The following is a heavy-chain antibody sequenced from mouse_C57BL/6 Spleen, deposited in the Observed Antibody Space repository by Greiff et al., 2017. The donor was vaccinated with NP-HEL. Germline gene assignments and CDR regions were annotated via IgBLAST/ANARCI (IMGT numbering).Heavy chain of an antibody. Sequence: QVHVKQSGAELVKPGASVKLSCKASGYTFTEYTIHWVKQRSGQGLEWIGWFYPGSGSIKYNEKFKDKATLTADKSSSTVYMELSRLTSEDSAVYFCARHEELDYHFDYWGQGTTLTVSS. CDR1: GYTFTEYT. V-gene: IGHV1-62-2*01. J-gene: IGHJ2*01. CDR3: ARHEELDYHFDY. D-gene: IGHD5-5*01. CDR2: FYPGSGSI.